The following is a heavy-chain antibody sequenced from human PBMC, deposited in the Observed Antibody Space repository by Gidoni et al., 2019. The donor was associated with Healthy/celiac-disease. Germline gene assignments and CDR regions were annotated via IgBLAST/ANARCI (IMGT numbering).Heavy chain of an antibody. CDR1: GGSISSSNW. Sequence: QVQLQESGPGLVKPSGTLSLTCAVSGGSISSSNWWGWVRQPPGKGLEWIGEIYHSGSTNYNPSLKSRVTISVDKSKNQFSLKLSSVTAADTAVYYCARAPRGIAARGKNWFDPWGQGTLVTVSS. J-gene: IGHJ5*02. CDR3: ARAPRGIAARGKNWFDP. CDR2: IYHSGST. D-gene: IGHD6-6*01. V-gene: IGHV4-4*02.